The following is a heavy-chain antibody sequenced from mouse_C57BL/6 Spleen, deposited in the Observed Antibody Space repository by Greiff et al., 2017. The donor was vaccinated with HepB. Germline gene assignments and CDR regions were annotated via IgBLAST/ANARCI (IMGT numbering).Heavy chain of an antibody. CDR3: ARVYEGTWVAY. D-gene: IGHD1-1*01. V-gene: IGHV1-72*01. CDR2: IDPNSGGT. Sequence: QVQLQQPGAELVKPGASVKLSCKASGYTFTSYWMHWVKQRPGRGLEWIGRIDPNSGGTKYNEKFKSKATLTVDKPSSTAYMQLGSLTSDDSAVYYCARVYEGTWVAYWGQGTLVTVSA. CDR1: GYTFTSYW. J-gene: IGHJ3*01.